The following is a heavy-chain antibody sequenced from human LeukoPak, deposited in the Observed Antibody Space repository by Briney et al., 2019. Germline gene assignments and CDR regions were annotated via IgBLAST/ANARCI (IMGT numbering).Heavy chain of an antibody. D-gene: IGHD3-22*01. Sequence: PSETLSLTCTVSGGSISSYYWSWIRQPPGKGLEWIGYIYNSGSTNYNPSLKSRVTMSVDTSKNQFSLKLSSVTAADTAVYYCARGAHGETTDYYDSSSYDYWGQGTLVTVSS. J-gene: IGHJ4*02. CDR1: GGSISSYY. V-gene: IGHV4-59*12. CDR3: ARGAHGETTDYYDSSSYDY. CDR2: IYNSGST.